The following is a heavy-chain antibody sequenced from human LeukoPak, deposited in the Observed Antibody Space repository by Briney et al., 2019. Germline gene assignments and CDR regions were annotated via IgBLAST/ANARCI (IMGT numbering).Heavy chain of an antibody. D-gene: IGHD6-19*01. CDR3: ARDTSEVSQWLVFDH. CDR1: GFVFGAFS. V-gene: IGHV3-21*06. Sequence: PGGSLRLSCAASGFVFGAFSMNWVRQAPGKGLEWVASISGDSAQIYNADSVRGRFTISRDNADNSVYLEMKSLTVEDTAVYYCARDTSEVSQWLVFDHWGQGALVTVSS. CDR2: ISGDSAQI. J-gene: IGHJ4*02.